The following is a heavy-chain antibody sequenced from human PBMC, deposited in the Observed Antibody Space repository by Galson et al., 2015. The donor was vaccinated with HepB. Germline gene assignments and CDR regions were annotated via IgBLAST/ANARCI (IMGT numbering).Heavy chain of an antibody. Sequence: SLRLSCAASGFTFSSYAMSWVRQAPGKGLEWVSAISGSGGSTYYADSVKGRFTISRDNSKNTLYLQMNSLRAEDTAVYYCAKVSFSSGWTQLTTTFDYWGQGTLVTVSS. CDR1: GFTFSSYA. V-gene: IGHV3-23*01. J-gene: IGHJ4*02. D-gene: IGHD6-19*01. CDR3: AKVSFSSGWTQLTTTFDY. CDR2: ISGSGGST.